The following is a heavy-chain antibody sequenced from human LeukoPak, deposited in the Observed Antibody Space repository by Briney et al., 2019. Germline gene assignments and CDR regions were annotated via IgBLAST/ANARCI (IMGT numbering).Heavy chain of an antibody. CDR1: GYTFTGYY. CDR2: INPNSGGT. CDR3: ARGREYYDPLDAFDI. D-gene: IGHD3-3*01. Sequence: ASVKVSCKASGYTFTGYYMHWVRQAPGQGLEWMGWINPNSGGTNYAQKFQGRVTMTRDTSISTAYMELSRLRSDDTAVYYCARGREYYDPLDAFDIWGQGTMVTVSS. V-gene: IGHV1-2*02. J-gene: IGHJ3*02.